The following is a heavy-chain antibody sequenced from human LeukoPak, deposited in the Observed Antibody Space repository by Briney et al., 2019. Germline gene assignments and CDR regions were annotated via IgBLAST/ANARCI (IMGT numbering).Heavy chain of an antibody. J-gene: IGHJ3*02. Sequence: MTSETLSLTCIVSGGSISSYYWSWIRQPAGKGLEWIGRFYTSESSNYNPSLKSRVTISVDTSKNQFSLKLSSVTAADTAVYYCARGRSDDAFDIWGQGTMVTVSS. CDR3: ARGRSDDAFDI. CDR1: GGSISSYY. CDR2: FYTSESS. V-gene: IGHV4-4*07. D-gene: IGHD3-10*01.